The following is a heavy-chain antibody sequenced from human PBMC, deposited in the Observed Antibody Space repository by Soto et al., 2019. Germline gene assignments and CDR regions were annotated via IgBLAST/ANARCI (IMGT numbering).Heavy chain of an antibody. V-gene: IGHV1-3*05. D-gene: IGHD6-19*01. CDR2: INAGNGNT. CDR1: GYTFTSYA. J-gene: IGHJ4*02. Sequence: QVQLVQSGAEEKKPGASVKVSCKASGYTFTSYAMHWVRQAPGQRLEWMGWINAGNGNTKYSQKFQGRVTITRDTSASTAYMELCSLRSVDTAVYYCARVGGWYGPDYWGQGTLVTVSS. CDR3: ARVGGWYGPDY.